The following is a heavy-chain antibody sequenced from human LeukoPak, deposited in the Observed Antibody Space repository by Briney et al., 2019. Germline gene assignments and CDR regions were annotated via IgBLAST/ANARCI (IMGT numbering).Heavy chain of an antibody. Sequence: GGSLRLSCAASGFTFSSYGMHWVRQAPGKGLEWVTFIRHDGSKKYYADSVKGRFTISRDNSKNMVYVQMNSLRAEDTAVYYCAKEGEDDYWGQGTLVTVSS. CDR3: AKEGEDDY. CDR1: GFTFSSYG. J-gene: IGHJ4*02. D-gene: IGHD3-16*01. V-gene: IGHV3-30*02. CDR2: IRHDGSKK.